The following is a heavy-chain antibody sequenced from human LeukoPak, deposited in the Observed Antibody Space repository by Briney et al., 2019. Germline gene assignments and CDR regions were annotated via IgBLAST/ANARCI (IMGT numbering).Heavy chain of an antibody. CDR3: AADHQFSGWESAYGMDV. Sequence: GASVKVSCKASGFSFTISAMQWVRQARGQRLEWIGWIVVGSGHTRYAQKFQERITITRDMSTSTAYMQLSSLRSEDTAVYYCAADHQFSGWESAYGMDVWGQGTTVTVSS. CDR2: IVVGSGHT. CDR1: GFSFTISA. V-gene: IGHV1-58*02. D-gene: IGHD6-19*01. J-gene: IGHJ6*02.